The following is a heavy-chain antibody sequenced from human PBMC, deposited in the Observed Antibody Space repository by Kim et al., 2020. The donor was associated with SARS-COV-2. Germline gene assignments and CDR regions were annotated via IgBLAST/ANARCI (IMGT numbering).Heavy chain of an antibody. CDR1: GFTFSSYW. CDR3: ARGPRKVERPQTSYYFGMDV. J-gene: IGHJ6*02. Sequence: GGSLRLSCAVSGFTFSSYWMSWVRQAPGKGLEWVAYITQDGSEKYYVDSVKGRFTISRDNAKNSLYLQMNSLRAEDTAVYYCARGPRKVERPQTSYYFGMDVWGQGTTVTVSS. CDR2: ITQDGSEK. V-gene: IGHV3-7*03.